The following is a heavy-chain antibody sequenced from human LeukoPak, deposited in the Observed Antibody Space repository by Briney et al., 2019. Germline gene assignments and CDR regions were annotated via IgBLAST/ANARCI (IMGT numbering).Heavy chain of an antibody. V-gene: IGHV1-69*13. CDR2: IFPIIGTA. J-gene: IGHJ4*02. Sequence: SVKVSCKASGGTFHSYIVTWVRQAPGQGLEWMGGIFPIIGTANYAQKFQGRVTITADDSTSTAYMELRSLRSEDTAIYYCARDQRPSCLGGICYSGDYWGQGTLVTVTS. CDR1: GGTFHSYI. D-gene: IGHD2-15*01. CDR3: ARDQRPSCLGGICYSGDY.